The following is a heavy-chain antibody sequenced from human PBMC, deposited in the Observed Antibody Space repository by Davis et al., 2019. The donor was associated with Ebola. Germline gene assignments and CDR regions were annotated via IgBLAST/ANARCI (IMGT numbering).Heavy chain of an antibody. CDR2: IRSDGINT. V-gene: IGHV3-64D*08. J-gene: IGHJ4*02. Sequence: GESLKISCSASGFTFSSYTMRWVRQAPGKGLECVSAIRSDGINTYYADSVKGRFTISRDNSKNILYLQMSSLRAEDTAVYYCVKGIVGTAKVYWGQGTLVTVSS. CDR1: GFTFSSYT. CDR3: VKGIVGTAKVY. D-gene: IGHD1-26*01.